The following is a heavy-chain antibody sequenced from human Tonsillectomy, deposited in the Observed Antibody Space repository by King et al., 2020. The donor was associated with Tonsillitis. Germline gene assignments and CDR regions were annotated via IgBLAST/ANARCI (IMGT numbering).Heavy chain of an antibody. J-gene: IGHJ4*02. D-gene: IGHD3-22*01. CDR2: INHSGST. CDR1: GGSFSGYY. Sequence: VQLQQWGAGLLKPSETLSLTCAVYGGSFSGYYWTWIRQPPGKGLEWIGEINHSGSTNYNPSLKSRVTISVDTSKNQVSLKLSSVTAADTAVYYCARGWYDSSGYDLDYLGQGTLVTVSS. V-gene: IGHV4-34*01. CDR3: ARGWYDSSGYDLDY.